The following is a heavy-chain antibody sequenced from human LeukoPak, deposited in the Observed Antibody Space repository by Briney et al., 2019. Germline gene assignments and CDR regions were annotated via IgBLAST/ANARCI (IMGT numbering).Heavy chain of an antibody. CDR2: VYPGDSDT. CDR1: GYTFTSYG. CDR3: ARQGRYCSSTSCYLAY. D-gene: IGHD2-2*01. V-gene: IGHV5-51*01. J-gene: IGHJ4*02. Sequence: KVSCKASGYTFTSYGISWVRQAPGQGLEWMGIVYPGDSDTRYSPSFQGQVTISADKSISTAYLQWSSLKASDTAMYYCARQGRYCSSTSCYLAYWGQGTLVTVSS.